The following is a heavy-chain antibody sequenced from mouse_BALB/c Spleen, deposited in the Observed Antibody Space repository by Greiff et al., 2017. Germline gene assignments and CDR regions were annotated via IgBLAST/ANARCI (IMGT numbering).Heavy chain of an antibody. CDR3: TRDLGSAWFAD. D-gene: IGHD4-1*01. J-gene: IGHJ3*01. V-gene: IGHV5-6-4*01. CDR2: ISSGGSYT. Sequence: EVKLMESGGGLVKPGGSLKLSCAASGFTFSSYTMSWVRQTPEKRLEWVATISSGGSYTYYPDSVTGRFTISRDNAKNTLYLQMSSLKSEDTAMYYCTRDLGSAWFADWGQGTLVTVSA. CDR1: GFTFSSYT.